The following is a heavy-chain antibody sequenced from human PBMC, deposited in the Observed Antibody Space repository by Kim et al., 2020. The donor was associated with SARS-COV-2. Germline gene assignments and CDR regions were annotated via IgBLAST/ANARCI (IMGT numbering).Heavy chain of an antibody. CDR2: IYYSGST. CDR1: GGSISSSSYY. J-gene: IGHJ3*02. V-gene: IGHV4-39*01. CDR3: ARPQTLGRWLVDELDAFDI. Sequence: SETLSLTCTVSGGSISSSSYYWGWIRQPPGKGLEWIGSIYYSGSTYYNPSLKSRVTISVDTSKNQFSLKLSSVTAADTAVYYCARPQTLGRWLVDELDAFDIWGQGTMVTVSS. D-gene: IGHD6-19*01.